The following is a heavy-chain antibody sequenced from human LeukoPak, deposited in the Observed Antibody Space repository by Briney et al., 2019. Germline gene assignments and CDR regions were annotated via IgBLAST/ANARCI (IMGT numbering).Heavy chain of an antibody. Sequence: SETLSLTCSVSGGSISSNFWSWIRQPAGKGLEWIGRIYTIGSTNYNPSLKSRVTMSVDTSKNQFSRKLSSVTAADTAVYYCARGSGGDAFDIWGQGTMVTVSS. J-gene: IGHJ3*02. D-gene: IGHD1-26*01. CDR3: ARGSGGDAFDI. V-gene: IGHV4-4*07. CDR1: GGSISSNF. CDR2: IYTIGST.